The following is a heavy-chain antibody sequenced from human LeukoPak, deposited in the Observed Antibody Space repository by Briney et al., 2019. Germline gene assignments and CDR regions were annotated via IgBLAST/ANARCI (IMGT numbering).Heavy chain of an antibody. J-gene: IGHJ4*02. V-gene: IGHV4-39*01. CDR1: GGSISSSSYY. CDR3: ARLRGIPRVGATNLDY. Sequence: SETLSLTCAVSGGSISSSSYYWGWIRQPPGKGLEWIGSIYYSGSTYYNPSLKSRVTISVDTSKNQFSLKLSSVTAADTAVYYCARLRGIPRVGATNLDYWGQGTLVTVSS. D-gene: IGHD1-26*01. CDR2: IYYSGST.